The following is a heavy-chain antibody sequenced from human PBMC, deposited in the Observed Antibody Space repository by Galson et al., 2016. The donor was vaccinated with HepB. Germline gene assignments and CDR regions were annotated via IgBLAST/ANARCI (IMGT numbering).Heavy chain of an antibody. Sequence: SLRLSCAASEFTLSSYSMNWVRQAPGKGLEWVSYISSSSGTIYYVDSVKGRFTVSRDNAKNSLYLQMNSLRDGDTAVYYCARVLRPTDLVSMVGRALYYSFDMDVWGQGTTVTVSS. CDR3: ARVLRPTDLVSMVGRALYYSFDMDV. CDR2: ISSSSGTI. J-gene: IGHJ6*02. V-gene: IGHV3-48*02. CDR1: EFTLSSYS. D-gene: IGHD3-10*01.